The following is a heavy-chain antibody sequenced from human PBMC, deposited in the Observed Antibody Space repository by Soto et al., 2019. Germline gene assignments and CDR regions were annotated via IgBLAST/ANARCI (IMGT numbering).Heavy chain of an antibody. D-gene: IGHD5-18*01. CDR2: ISYDGSNK. V-gene: IGHV3-30-3*01. Sequence: GGSLRLSCAASGFTFSSYAMHWVRQAPGKGLEWVAVISYDGSNKYYADSVKGRFTISRDNSKNTLYLQMNSLRAEDTAVYYCARDDGYSYGYSPDAFDIWGQGTMVTVSS. CDR3: ARDDGYSYGYSPDAFDI. CDR1: GFTFSSYA. J-gene: IGHJ3*02.